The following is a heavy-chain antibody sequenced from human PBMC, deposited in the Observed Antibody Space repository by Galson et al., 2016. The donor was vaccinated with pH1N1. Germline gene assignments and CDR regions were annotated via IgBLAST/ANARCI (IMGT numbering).Heavy chain of an antibody. CDR1: GFSISSSGMG. J-gene: IGHJ3*01. D-gene: IGHD3-16*01. Sequence: ALVTPTQTLTLTCTFSGFSISSSGMGVGWIRQPPGKALEWLAVIYWDDDKRYSPSLKSRLTITKDTSKNHVVLTMTNMDPMDTATYYCAHREVMITNAFDFWGQGTMVTVSS. CDR3: AHREVMITNAFDF. CDR2: IYWDDDK. V-gene: IGHV2-5*02.